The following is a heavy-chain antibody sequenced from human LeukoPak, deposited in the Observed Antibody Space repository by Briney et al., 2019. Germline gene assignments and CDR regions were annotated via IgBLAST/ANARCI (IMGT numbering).Heavy chain of an antibody. CDR3: VKDWPFYDSSGSNWFDP. CDR1: GFTFSTYA. CDR2: LSGSGDST. D-gene: IGHD3-22*01. Sequence: GGSLRLSCAASGFTFSTYAMSWVRQAPGKGLEWGSFLSGSGDSTNYADSVKGRFTISRDNSKNTLYLQVNSLRAEDTAVYYCVKDWPFYDSSGSNWFDPWGQGTLVTVSS. J-gene: IGHJ5*02. V-gene: IGHV3-23*01.